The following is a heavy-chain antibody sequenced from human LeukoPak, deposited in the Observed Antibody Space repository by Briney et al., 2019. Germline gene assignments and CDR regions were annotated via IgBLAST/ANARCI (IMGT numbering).Heavy chain of an antibody. Sequence: GGSLRLSCAASGFTFSSYWMSWVRQAPGKGLEWVANIKQDGSDKYYVDSVKGRFTISRDNAKTLLYLQINSLRAEDTAVYYCARELSGDYFDYWGQGTLVTVSS. D-gene: IGHD4-17*01. CDR2: IKQDGSDK. CDR3: ARELSGDYFDY. CDR1: GFTFSSYW. J-gene: IGHJ4*02. V-gene: IGHV3-7*03.